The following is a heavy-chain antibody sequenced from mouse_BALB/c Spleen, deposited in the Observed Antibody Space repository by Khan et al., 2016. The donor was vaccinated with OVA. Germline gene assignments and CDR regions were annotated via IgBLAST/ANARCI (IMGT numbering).Heavy chain of an antibody. CDR2: ISSLAYNF. D-gene: IGHD3-1*01. Sequence: EVELVESGGGLVQPGGSRKLSCAASGFTFSDYGMAWIRQGPGKRPEWITIISSLAYNFYYADTVTGRFTISRETAKNTLYLEMNSLRSEDTAMYYCARGGTVGLSYWGQGTLVTGSA. CDR3: ARGGTVGLSY. CDR1: GFTFSDYG. V-gene: IGHV5-15*02. J-gene: IGHJ3*01.